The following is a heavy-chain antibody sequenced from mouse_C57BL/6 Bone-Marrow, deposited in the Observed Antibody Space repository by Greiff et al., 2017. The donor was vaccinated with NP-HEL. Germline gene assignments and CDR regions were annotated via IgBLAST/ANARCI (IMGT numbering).Heavy chain of an antibody. CDR2: IYPGDGDT. V-gene: IGHV1-82*01. CDR3: AGYDYDYFDY. Sequence: QVQLQQSGPELVKPGASVKISCKASGYAFSSSWMNWVKQRPGKGLEWIGRIYPGDGDTNYNGKFKGKATLTADKSSSTAYMQLSSLTSEDSAVYFCAGYDYDYFDYWGQGTTLTVSS. J-gene: IGHJ2*01. D-gene: IGHD2-4*01. CDR1: GYAFSSSW.